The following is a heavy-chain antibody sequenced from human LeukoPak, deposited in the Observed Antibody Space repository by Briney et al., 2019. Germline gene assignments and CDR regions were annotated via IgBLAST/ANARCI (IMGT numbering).Heavy chain of an antibody. J-gene: IGHJ4*02. Sequence: SETLSLTCTVPGGSISSRSYYWGWIRQPPGKGLEWIGSIYYSGSTYYNPSLKSRVTISVDTSKNQFSLNLTSVTAADTAVYYCARAMSIAARLQTIFDYWGQGTLVTVSS. CDR1: GGSISSRSYY. CDR2: IYYSGST. D-gene: IGHD6-6*01. V-gene: IGHV4-39*07. CDR3: ARAMSIAARLQTIFDY.